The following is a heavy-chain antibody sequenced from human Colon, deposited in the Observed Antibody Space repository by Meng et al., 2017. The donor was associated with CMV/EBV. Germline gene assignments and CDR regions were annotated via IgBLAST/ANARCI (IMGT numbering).Heavy chain of an antibody. CDR1: GFSFSRHA. CDR2: VSGGGGSP. CDR3: AKALSVTMFGVTILDLAGYHSAMDV. J-gene: IGHJ6*02. Sequence: GESLRISFPPSGFSFSRHAMSWVRLAPGKGLEWVSSVSGGGGSPHYGDSVKGRFTISRDNPKNTVYLQMNGLRAEDTAIYYCAKALSVTMFGVTILDLAGYHSAMDVWGQGTTVTVSS. D-gene: IGHD3-3*01. V-gene: IGHV3-23*01.